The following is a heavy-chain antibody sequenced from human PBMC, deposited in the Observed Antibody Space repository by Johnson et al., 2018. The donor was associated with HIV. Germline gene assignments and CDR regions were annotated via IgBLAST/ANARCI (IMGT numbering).Heavy chain of an antibody. CDR3: AKSSSGELLYAFDI. V-gene: IGHV3-20*04. Sequence: EVQLVESGGGVVRPGGSLRLSCAASGFTFDDYGMSWVRQAPGKGREWVSGINGNGGRTGYADSVKGRLTISRENAKNSLYLKMNSLRAEETAVYYCAKSSSGELLYAFDIWGQGTMVTVSS. CDR1: GFTFDDYG. CDR2: INGNGGRT. J-gene: IGHJ3*02. D-gene: IGHD1-26*01.